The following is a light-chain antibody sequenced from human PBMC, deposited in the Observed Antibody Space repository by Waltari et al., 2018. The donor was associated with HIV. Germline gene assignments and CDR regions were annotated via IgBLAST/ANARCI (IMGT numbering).Light chain of an antibody. CDR3: SSYAGSNNPNYV. Sequence: QSALTQPPSASGSPGQSVTISCTGTSSDVGDYNYVSWYQQHPGKAPKLMIYEVSKRPSGVPDRFSGSKSGNTASLTVSGLQAEDEADYYFSSYAGSNNPNYVFGTGTKVTVL. CDR1: SSDVGDYNY. V-gene: IGLV2-8*01. CDR2: EVS. J-gene: IGLJ1*01.